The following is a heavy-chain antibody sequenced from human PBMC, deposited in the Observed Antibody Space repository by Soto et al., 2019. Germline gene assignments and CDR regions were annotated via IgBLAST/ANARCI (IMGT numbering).Heavy chain of an antibody. CDR1: GLTFSTYA. CDR2: ISSSATYK. V-gene: IGHV3-21*06. CDR3: ARVRAAGAWY. D-gene: IGHD6-13*01. J-gene: IGHJ4*02. Sequence: EVQLVESGGGLVKPGGSLRLSCTASGLTFSTYAMNWVRQAPGKALEWVSSISSSATYKYYADSLKGRFTISRDNANNSLYLQMNSLRVEDTAVYYCARVRAAGAWYWGQGTRVNVSS.